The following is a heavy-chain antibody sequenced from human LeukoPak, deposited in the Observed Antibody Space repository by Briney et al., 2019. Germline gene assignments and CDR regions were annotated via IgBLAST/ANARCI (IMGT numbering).Heavy chain of an antibody. D-gene: IGHD3-22*01. V-gene: IGHV1-69*13. CDR2: IIPIFDTA. Sequence: SVNVSCKASGGTFSSFAISWVRQAPGQGLEWMGGIIPIFDTANYAQKVQGRVTFTADESTSTAYLEITSLRSEDTAVYYCARGDSSGYDTFDFWGQGTQVTVSS. CDR1: GGTFSSFA. CDR3: ARGDSSGYDTFDF. J-gene: IGHJ4*02.